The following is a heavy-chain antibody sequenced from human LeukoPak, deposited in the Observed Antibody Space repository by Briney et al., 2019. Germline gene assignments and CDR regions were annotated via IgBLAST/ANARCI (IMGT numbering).Heavy chain of an antibody. CDR2: IYTSGST. CDR1: GGSISSGSYY. J-gene: IGHJ4*02. V-gene: IGHV4-61*02. CDR3: ARGNSGYGFDY. D-gene: IGHD5-12*01. Sequence: PSETLSLTCTVSGGSISSGSYYWSWIRQPAGKGLEWIGRIYTSGSTNYNPSLKSRVTISVDTSKNQFSLKLSSVTAADTAVYYCARGNSGYGFDYWGQGTLVTVSS.